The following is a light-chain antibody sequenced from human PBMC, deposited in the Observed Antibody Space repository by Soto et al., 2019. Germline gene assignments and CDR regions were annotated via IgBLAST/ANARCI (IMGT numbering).Light chain of an antibody. Sequence: QSALTQPACVSGSRGQSITISCTGTRSDVGGYNYVSWYQQHPGKAPKLMIYEVSNRPSGVSNRFSGSKSGNTASLTISGLQAEDEADYYCSSYTSSSTVVFGGGTKLTAL. CDR3: SSYTSSSTVV. V-gene: IGLV2-14*01. CDR2: EVS. J-gene: IGLJ2*01. CDR1: RSDVGGYNY.